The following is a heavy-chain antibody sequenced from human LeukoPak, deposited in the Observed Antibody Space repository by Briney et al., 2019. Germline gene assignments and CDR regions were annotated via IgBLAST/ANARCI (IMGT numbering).Heavy chain of an antibody. D-gene: IGHD5-24*01. CDR2: IYYSGST. CDR1: GGSISSYY. J-gene: IGHJ3*02. Sequence: SETLSLTCTVSGGSISSYYWSWIRQPPGKGLEWIGYIYYSGSTNYHPSLKSRVTISVDTSKNQFSLKLSSVTAADTAVYYCARHRRWLQFDAFDIWGQGTMVTVSS. V-gene: IGHV4-59*08. CDR3: ARHRRWLQFDAFDI.